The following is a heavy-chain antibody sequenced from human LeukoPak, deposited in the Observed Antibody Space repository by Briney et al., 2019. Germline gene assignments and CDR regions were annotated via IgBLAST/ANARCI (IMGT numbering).Heavy chain of an antibody. Sequence: GGSLRLSCTASGFTFSTYDMHWVRQATGKGLEWVSAIDTGGTTYYSGSVKGRFTVSRENARNSLYLQMNGLRAGDTAVYYCVREAGHIGGLNELDIWGRGTVVAVSS. V-gene: IGHV3-13*04. CDR2: IDTGGTT. CDR1: GFTFSTYD. D-gene: IGHD2-15*01. J-gene: IGHJ3*02. CDR3: VREAGHIGGLNELDI.